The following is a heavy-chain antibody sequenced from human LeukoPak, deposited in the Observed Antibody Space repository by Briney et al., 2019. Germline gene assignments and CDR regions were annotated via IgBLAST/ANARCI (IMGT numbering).Heavy chain of an antibody. J-gene: IGHJ6*03. D-gene: IGHD7-27*01. CDR2: IYYSEST. CDR3: ATLLTGEVGYYYYMDV. V-gene: IGHV4-39*07. CDR1: GGSISSSSYY. Sequence: SETLSLTCTVSGGSISSSSYYWGWIRQPPGKGLEWIGSIYYSESTYYNPSLKSRVTISVDTSKNQFSLKLSSVTAADTAVYYCATLLTGEVGYYYYMDVWGKGTTVTVSS.